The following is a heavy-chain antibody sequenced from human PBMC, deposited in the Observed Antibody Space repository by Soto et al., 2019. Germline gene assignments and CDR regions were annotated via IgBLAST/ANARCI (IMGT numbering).Heavy chain of an antibody. Sequence: GGSLRLSCAASGFTFDDYAMHWVRQAPGKGLEWVSGISFNSGSIGYADSVNGRFTISRDNAKNSLYLQMNSLRAEDTALYYCAKDNHRSRVVLGYWGQGTLVTVPS. CDR2: ISFNSGSI. V-gene: IGHV3-9*01. J-gene: IGHJ4*02. CDR3: AKDNHRSRVVLGY. D-gene: IGHD2-15*01. CDR1: GFTFDDYA.